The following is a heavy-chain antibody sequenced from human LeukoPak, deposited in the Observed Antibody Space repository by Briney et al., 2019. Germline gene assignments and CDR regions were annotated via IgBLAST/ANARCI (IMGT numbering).Heavy chain of an antibody. CDR2: IYTSGST. Sequence: SETLSLTCTVSGGSISSGSYYWIWIRQPAGKGLEWIGRIYTSGSTNYNPSLKSRVTISIDTSKNQFSLKLSFVTAADTAVYYCASVHRYCSSTSCFRRGYNWFDPGGQGTLVTVPS. V-gene: IGHV4-61*02. CDR1: GGSISSGSYY. J-gene: IGHJ5*02. D-gene: IGHD2-2*01. CDR3: ASVHRYCSSTSCFRRGYNWFDP.